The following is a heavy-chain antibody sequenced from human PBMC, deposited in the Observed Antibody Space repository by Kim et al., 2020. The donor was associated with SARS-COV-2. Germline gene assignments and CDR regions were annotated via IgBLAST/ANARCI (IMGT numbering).Heavy chain of an antibody. CDR3: ARHVPGSLSLTYYYYGMDV. J-gene: IGHJ6*02. D-gene: IGHD3-10*02. V-gene: IGHV4-59*08. Sequence: RVTISVDTSKNQFSLKLSSVTAADTAVYYCARHVPGSLSLTYYYYGMDVWGQGTTVTVSS.